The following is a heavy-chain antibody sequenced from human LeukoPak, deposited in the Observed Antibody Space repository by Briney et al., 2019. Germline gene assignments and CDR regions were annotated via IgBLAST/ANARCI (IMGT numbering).Heavy chain of an antibody. CDR1: GGSISTYY. CDR2: IYTSGST. J-gene: IGHJ6*03. Sequence: SETLSLTCTVSGGSISTYYWSWIRQPPGKGLEWIGYIYTSGSTNCNPSLKSRVTISVDTSKNQFSLRLSSVTAADTAVYYCARTLGDWNYYYYYMDVWGKGTTVTVSS. V-gene: IGHV4-4*09. CDR3: ARTLGDWNYYYYYMDV. D-gene: IGHD2-21*02.